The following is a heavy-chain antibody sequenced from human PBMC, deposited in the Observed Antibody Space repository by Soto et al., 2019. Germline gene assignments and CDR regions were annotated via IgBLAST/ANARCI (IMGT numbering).Heavy chain of an antibody. Sequence: SETLSLTCAVSSGSISGSNWWSWVRQPPGKGLEWIGEIYHSGSTNYNPSLKSRVTISVDKSKNQFSLKLSSVTAADTAVYYCARVGYSGHDERLDYWGQGTLVTVSS. CDR3: ARVGYSGHDERLDY. CDR2: IYHSGST. D-gene: IGHD5-12*01. V-gene: IGHV4-4*02. J-gene: IGHJ4*02. CDR1: SGSISGSNW.